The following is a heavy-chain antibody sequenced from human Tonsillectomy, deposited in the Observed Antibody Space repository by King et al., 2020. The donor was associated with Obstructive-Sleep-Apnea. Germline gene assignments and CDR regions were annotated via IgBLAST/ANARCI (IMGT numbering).Heavy chain of an antibody. CDR3: ARNGPNSVGWDAFDI. Sequence: HVQLQESGPGLVKPSETLSLTCTVSGGSISSYYWSWIRQPPGKGLEWIGYIYYSGSTNYNPSLKRRVTISVDTSKNQFSLKLSSVTAADTAVYYCARNGPNSVGWDAFDIWGQGTMVTVSS. D-gene: IGHD1-1*01. CDR2: IYYSGST. J-gene: IGHJ3*02. CDR1: GGSISSYY. V-gene: IGHV4-59*08.